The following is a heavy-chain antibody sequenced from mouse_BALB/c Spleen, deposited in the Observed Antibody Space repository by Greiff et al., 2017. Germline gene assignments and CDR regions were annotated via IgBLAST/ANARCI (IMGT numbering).Heavy chain of an antibody. CDR1: GFTFSSYG. D-gene: IGHD2-2*01. CDR2: ISSGGSYT. J-gene: IGHJ3*01. V-gene: IGHV5-6*01. Sequence: EVKLVESGGDLVKPGGSLKLSCAASGFTFSSYGMSWVRQTPDKRLEWVATISSGGSYTYYPDSVKGRFTISRDNAKNTLYLQMSSLKSEDTAMYYCARQGTMVTTAWFADWGQGTLVTVAA. CDR3: ARQGTMVTTAWFAD.